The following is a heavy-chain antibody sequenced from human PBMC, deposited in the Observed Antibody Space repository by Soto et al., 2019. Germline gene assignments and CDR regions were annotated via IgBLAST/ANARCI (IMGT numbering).Heavy chain of an antibody. V-gene: IGHV3-23*01. CDR3: AKQQGPGTPYYYAMDV. CDR1: GFTFSSYA. J-gene: IGHJ6*02. Sequence: GGPLRLSCAASGFTFSSYAMTWVRQAPGKGLEWVSTLSGSGGSTYYAASVKGRFTISRDNSKDTLYLEMNSLRGEDTAVYFCAKQQGPGTPYYYAMDVWGQGTAVTVSS. CDR2: LSGSGGST. D-gene: IGHD1-1*01.